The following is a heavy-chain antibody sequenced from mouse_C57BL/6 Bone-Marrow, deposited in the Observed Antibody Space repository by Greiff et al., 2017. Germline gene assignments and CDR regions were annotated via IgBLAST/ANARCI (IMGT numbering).Heavy chain of an antibody. D-gene: IGHD2-2*01. CDR2: IDPETGGT. CDR1: GYTFTDYE. V-gene: IGHV1-15*01. Sequence: QVQLQQPGAELVRPGASVTLSCKASGYTFTDYEMHWVKQTPVHGLEWIGAIDPETGGTAYNQKFKGKAILTVDKSSSTAYMALRSLTSEDSAVYYSTRANLLWLRHYFDDWGQGTTLTVSS. J-gene: IGHJ2*01. CDR3: TRANLLWLRHYFDD.